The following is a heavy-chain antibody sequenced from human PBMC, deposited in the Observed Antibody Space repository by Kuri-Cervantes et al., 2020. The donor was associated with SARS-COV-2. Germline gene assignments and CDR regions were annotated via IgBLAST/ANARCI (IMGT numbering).Heavy chain of an antibody. D-gene: IGHD2-2*01. Sequence: GGSLRLSCAGSGFTFSNYALSWVRQAPGKGLEWVSVISGGAFGTYYADSVKGRFTISRDNSKNTLYLQMNSLRAEDTAVYYCAKEGSSTSSGMDVWGQGTTVTVSS. V-gene: IGHV3-23*01. CDR1: GFTFSNYA. CDR2: ISGGAFGT. CDR3: AKEGSSTSSGMDV. J-gene: IGHJ6*02.